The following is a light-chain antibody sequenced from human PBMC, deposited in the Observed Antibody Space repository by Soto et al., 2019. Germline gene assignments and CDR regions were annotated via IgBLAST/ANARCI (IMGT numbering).Light chain of an antibody. Sequence: QSALTQPASVSGSPGQSITISCTGTSSDVGSYNFVSWYQQHPGKGPKLMIFEVSHRPSGVSNRFSGSKSGSTASLTISVLQAEDEADYYCSSYTSTNTLVFGGGTNLTVL. J-gene: IGLJ3*02. CDR3: SSYTSTNTLV. CDR1: SSDVGSYNF. V-gene: IGLV2-14*01. CDR2: EVS.